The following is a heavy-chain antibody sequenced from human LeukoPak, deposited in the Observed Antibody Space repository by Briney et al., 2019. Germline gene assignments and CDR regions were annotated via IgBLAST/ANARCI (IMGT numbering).Heavy chain of an antibody. CDR2: IWYDGSNK. V-gene: IGHV3-33*06. J-gene: IGHJ4*02. D-gene: IGHD3-16*01. CDR3: AKDRGSRGLGDLDY. CDR1: GFTFSSYG. Sequence: GGSLRLSCAASGFTFSSYGMHWVRQAPGKGLEWVAVIWYDGSNKYYADSVKGRFTISRDNSKNTLYLQMNSLRAEDTAVYYCAKDRGSRGLGDLDYWGQGTLVTVSS.